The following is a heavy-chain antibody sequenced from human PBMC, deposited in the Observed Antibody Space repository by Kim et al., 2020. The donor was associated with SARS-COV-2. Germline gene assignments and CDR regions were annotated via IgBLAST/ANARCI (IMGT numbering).Heavy chain of an antibody. CDR3: ATPLLWFGTDYYGMDV. D-gene: IGHD3-10*01. J-gene: IGHJ6*02. Sequence: SETLSLTCTVSGGSISSSSYYWGWIRQPPGKGLEWIGSIYYSGSTYYNPSLKSRVTISVDTSKNQFSLKLSSVTAADTAVYYCATPLLWFGTDYYGMDVWGQGTTVTVSS. CDR2: IYYSGST. CDR1: GGSISSSSYY. V-gene: IGHV4-39*01.